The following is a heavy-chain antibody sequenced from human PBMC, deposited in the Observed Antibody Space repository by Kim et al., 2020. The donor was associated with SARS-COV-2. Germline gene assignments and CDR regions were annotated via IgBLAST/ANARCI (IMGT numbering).Heavy chain of an antibody. CDR3: ARWYDILTGYIDY. J-gene: IGHJ4*02. V-gene: IGHV5-51*01. D-gene: IGHD3-9*01. Sequence: YSPSFQGQVTISADKSNSTAFLQWSSLKASDTAMYYCARWYDILTGYIDYWGQGTLVTVSS.